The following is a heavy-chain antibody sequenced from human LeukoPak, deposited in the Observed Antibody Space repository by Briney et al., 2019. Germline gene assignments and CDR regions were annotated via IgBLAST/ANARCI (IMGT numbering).Heavy chain of an antibody. CDR2: IYTSGST. CDR1: GYSISNGYY. V-gene: IGHV4-4*07. J-gene: IGHJ5*02. Sequence: SETLSLTCAVSGYSISNGYYWSWIRQPAGKGLEWIGRIYTSGSTNYNPSLKSRVTMSVDTSKNQFSLKLSSVTAADTAVYYCARDVPSGYSSWFDPWGQGTLVTVSS. CDR3: ARDVPSGYSSWFDP. D-gene: IGHD6-13*01.